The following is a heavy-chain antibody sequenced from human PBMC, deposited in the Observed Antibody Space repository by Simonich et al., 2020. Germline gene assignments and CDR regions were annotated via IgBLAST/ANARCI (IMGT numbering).Heavy chain of an antibody. Sequence: QLQLQESGPGLVKPSETLSLTCTVSGGSISSSSYYWGWVRQPPGKGLEWIGSIYYSGTTYYNPSLKSRVTISVDTSKNQFSLKLSSVTAADTAVYYCARHAGFAFDIWGQGTMVTVSS. J-gene: IGHJ3*02. CDR2: IYYSGTT. V-gene: IGHV4-39*01. D-gene: IGHD6-13*01. CDR1: GGSISSSSYY. CDR3: ARHAGFAFDI.